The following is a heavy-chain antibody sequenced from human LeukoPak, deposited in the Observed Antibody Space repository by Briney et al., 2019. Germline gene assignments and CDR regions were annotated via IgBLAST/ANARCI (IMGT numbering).Heavy chain of an antibody. CDR1: GYSISSGYF. D-gene: IGHD3-22*01. Sequence: PSETLSLTCTVSGYSISSGYFWGWMRQPPGKGLEWIGSIYQSETAHYNPSLKSRVTISVDTSKNQFSLKLSSVTAADTAVYYCARGVHYDSSGYARAFDIWGQGTMVTVSS. CDR2: IYQSETA. V-gene: IGHV4-38-2*02. CDR3: ARGVHYDSSGYARAFDI. J-gene: IGHJ3*02.